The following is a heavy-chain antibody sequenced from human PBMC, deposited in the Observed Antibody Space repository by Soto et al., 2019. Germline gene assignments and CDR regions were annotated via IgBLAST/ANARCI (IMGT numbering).Heavy chain of an antibody. CDR2: IIPIFGTA. Sequence: GASVKVSCKASGGTFSSYAISWVRQAPGQGLEWMGGIIPIFGTANYAQKFQGRVTITADESTSTAYMELSSLRSEDAAVYYCAIDGEYYYDSSGYFGFYWGEGTLVTVSS. CDR1: GGTFSSYA. D-gene: IGHD3-22*01. CDR3: AIDGEYYYDSSGYFGFY. V-gene: IGHV1-69*13. J-gene: IGHJ4*02.